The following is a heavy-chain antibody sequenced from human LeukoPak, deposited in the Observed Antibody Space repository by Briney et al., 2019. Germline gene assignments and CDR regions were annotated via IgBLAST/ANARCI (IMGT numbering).Heavy chain of an antibody. CDR1: GYTFTSYG. D-gene: IGHD3-22*01. CDR2: ISAYNGNT. CDR3: ARDVPYYGSSGYPLPDYFDY. Sequence: ASVKVSCKASGYTFTSYGISWVRQAPGQGLEWMGWISAYNGNTNYAQKLQGRVTMTTDTSTSTAYMELRSLRSDDTAVYYCARDVPYYGSSGYPLPDYFDYWGQGTLVTVSS. V-gene: IGHV1-18*01. J-gene: IGHJ4*02.